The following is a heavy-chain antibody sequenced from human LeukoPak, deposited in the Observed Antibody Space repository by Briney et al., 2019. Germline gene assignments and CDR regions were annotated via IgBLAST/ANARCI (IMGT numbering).Heavy chain of an antibody. D-gene: IGHD2-2*01. Sequence: GGSLRLSCAASGFTFSSYGMHWVRQAPGKGLEWVAFIRYDGSNKYYADSVKGRFTISRDNSKNTLYLQMNSLRAGDTAVYYCAKLRVYQLLKGGALDYWGQGTLVTVSS. J-gene: IGHJ4*02. CDR2: IRYDGSNK. CDR1: GFTFSSYG. CDR3: AKLRVYQLLKGGALDY. V-gene: IGHV3-30*02.